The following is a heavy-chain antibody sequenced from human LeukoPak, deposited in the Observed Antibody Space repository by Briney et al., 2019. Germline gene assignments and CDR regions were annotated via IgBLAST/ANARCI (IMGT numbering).Heavy chain of an antibody. CDR3: ARVSGYSYGLGYYYYYGMDV. D-gene: IGHD5-18*01. CDR2: IWYDGSNK. CDR1: GFTFSSYG. V-gene: IGHV3-33*01. J-gene: IGHJ6*02. Sequence: GRSLRLSCAASGFTFSSYGMHWVRQAPGKGLEWVAVIWYDGSNKYYADSVEGRFTISRDNSKNTLYLQMNSLRAEDTAVYYCARVSGYSYGLGYYYYYGMDVWGQGTTVTVSS.